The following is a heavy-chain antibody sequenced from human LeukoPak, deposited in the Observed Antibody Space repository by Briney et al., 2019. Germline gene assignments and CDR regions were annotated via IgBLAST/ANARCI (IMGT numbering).Heavy chain of an antibody. Sequence: GASVKVSCKASGYTFSSNDINWVRQAPAQGLEWMGWMNPENGNTGYAERFQGRVTLTRNTSISTAYMELSSLGSEDTAVYYCARRYAGGWTDYWGQGTLVTVSS. CDR1: GYTFSSND. D-gene: IGHD6-19*01. J-gene: IGHJ4*02. CDR2: MNPENGNT. V-gene: IGHV1-8*01. CDR3: ARRYAGGWTDY.